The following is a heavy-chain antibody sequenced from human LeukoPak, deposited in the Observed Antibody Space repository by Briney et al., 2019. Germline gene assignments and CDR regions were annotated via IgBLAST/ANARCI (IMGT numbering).Heavy chain of an antibody. V-gene: IGHV3-30*18. CDR3: AKGLTFYCSGVAAENDAFDI. Sequence: PGRSLRLSCAASGFTFSSYGMHWVRQTPGKGLELVALISFDGSIEYYVDSVKGRFTTSRDNSRNTLFLQMYSLRPEDTAVYYCAKGLTFYCSGVAAENDAFDIWGQGTMVTVSS. CDR1: GFTFSSYG. CDR2: ISFDGSIE. J-gene: IGHJ3*02. D-gene: IGHD2-15*01.